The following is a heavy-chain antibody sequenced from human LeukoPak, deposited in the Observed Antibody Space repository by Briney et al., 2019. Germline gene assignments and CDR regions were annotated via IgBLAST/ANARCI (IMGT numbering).Heavy chain of an antibody. CDR3: AREGSRIPAIDY. J-gene: IGHJ4*02. Sequence: SETLSLTCTVSGGSISSDYWSWIRQPPGKGLERIGYIYYSGSTNYNPSLKSRVTISVDTSKNQFSLKLSSVTAADTAVYYCAREGSRIPAIDYWGQGTLVTVSS. CDR2: IYYSGST. CDR1: GGSISSDY. V-gene: IGHV4-59*01. D-gene: IGHD2-2*01.